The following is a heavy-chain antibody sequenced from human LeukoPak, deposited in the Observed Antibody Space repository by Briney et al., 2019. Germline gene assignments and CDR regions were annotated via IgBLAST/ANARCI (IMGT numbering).Heavy chain of an antibody. Sequence: GGSLRLSCAASGFTFSDYYMSWIRQAPGKGLEWVSYISSSGSTIYYADSVKGRFTISRDNAKNSLYLQMNSLRAEDTALYYCANDFLSGYSSGWYGDWGQGTLVTASS. J-gene: IGHJ4*02. CDR3: ANDFLSGYSSGWYGD. CDR2: ISSSGSTI. CDR1: GFTFSDYY. V-gene: IGHV3-11*01. D-gene: IGHD6-19*01.